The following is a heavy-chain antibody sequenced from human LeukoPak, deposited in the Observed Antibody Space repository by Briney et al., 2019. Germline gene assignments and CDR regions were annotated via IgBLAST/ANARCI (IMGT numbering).Heavy chain of an antibody. V-gene: IGHV4-39*07. J-gene: IGHJ4*02. Sequence: SETLSLTCTVSGGSISSSSYYWGWIRQPPGKGLEWIGSIYYSGSTYYNPSLKSRVTISVDTSKNQFSLKLSSVTAADTAVYYCARDIPPRGLGALSLTYYFDYWGQGTLVTVSS. CDR1: GGSISSSSYY. CDR2: IYYSGST. CDR3: ARDIPPRGLGALSLTYYFDY. D-gene: IGHD1-26*01.